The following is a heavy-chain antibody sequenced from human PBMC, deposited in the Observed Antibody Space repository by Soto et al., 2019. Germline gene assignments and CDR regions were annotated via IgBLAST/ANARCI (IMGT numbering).Heavy chain of an antibody. V-gene: IGHV3-21*01. J-gene: IGHJ6*02. Sequence: GSLRLSCAASGFTFSSYSMNWVRQAPGKGLEWVSSISSSSSYIYYADSVKGRFTISRDNAKNSLYLQMNSLRAEDTAVYYCARYHSNSLAGMDVWGQGTTVTVSS. D-gene: IGHD4-4*01. CDR3: ARYHSNSLAGMDV. CDR2: ISSSSSYI. CDR1: GFTFSSYS.